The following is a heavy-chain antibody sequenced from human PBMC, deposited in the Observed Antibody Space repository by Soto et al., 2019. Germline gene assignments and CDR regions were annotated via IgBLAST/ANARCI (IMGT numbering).Heavy chain of an antibody. V-gene: IGHV3-23*01. D-gene: IGHD2-2*01. J-gene: IGHJ4*02. CDR3: AKDLVVVPAAMFDY. CDR1: GFTFSSYA. Sequence: EVQLLESGGGLVQPGGSLRLSCAASGFTFSSYAMSWVRQAPGKGLEWVSAISGSGGSTYYADSVKGRFTISRVNSKNTLYLQMNSLRAEDTAVCYCAKDLVVVPAAMFDYWGQGTLVTVSS. CDR2: ISGSGGST.